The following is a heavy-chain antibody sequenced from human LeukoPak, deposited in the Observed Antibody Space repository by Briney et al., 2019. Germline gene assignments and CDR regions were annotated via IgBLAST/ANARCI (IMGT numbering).Heavy chain of an antibody. CDR1: GFTFSSYE. D-gene: IGHD6-19*01. CDR3: AKDYSSGWQKSFDF. CDR2: ISPSGDIT. V-gene: IGHV3-23*01. J-gene: IGHJ4*02. Sequence: GGSLRLSCAASGFTFSSYEMNWVRQAPGKGLEWVSGISPSGDITYYADSVKGRVTISRDNTKNTLYLQMNSLRAEDTAVYYCAKDYSSGWQKSFDFWGQGTLVTVSS.